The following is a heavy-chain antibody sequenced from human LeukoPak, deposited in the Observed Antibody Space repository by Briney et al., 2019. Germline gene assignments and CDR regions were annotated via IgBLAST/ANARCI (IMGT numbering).Heavy chain of an antibody. Sequence: GGSLRLSCAASGFTFSTYEMNWVRQAPGKGLVWVSYISSSGTPIYYTDSVKGRFTISRDNAKNSLYLQMNSLRAEDTAVYYCARGGWNFFLNFWGQGTLATVSS. CDR1: GFTFSTYE. CDR3: ARGGWNFFLNF. J-gene: IGHJ4*02. CDR2: ISSSGTPI. V-gene: IGHV3-48*03. D-gene: IGHD1-7*01.